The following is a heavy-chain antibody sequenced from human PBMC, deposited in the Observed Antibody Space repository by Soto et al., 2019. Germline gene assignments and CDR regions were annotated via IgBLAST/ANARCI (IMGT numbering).Heavy chain of an antibody. CDR2: INHSGST. J-gene: IGHJ4*02. Sequence: PSETLSLTCAVYGGSFSGYYWSWIRQPPGKGLEWIGEINHSGSTNYNPSLKSRVTISVDTSKNQFSLKLSSVTAADTAVYYCARGGGYCSGGSCYSLRSFDYWGQGTLVTVSS. CDR3: ARGGGYCSGGSCYSLRSFDY. V-gene: IGHV4-34*01. D-gene: IGHD2-15*01. CDR1: GGSFSGYY.